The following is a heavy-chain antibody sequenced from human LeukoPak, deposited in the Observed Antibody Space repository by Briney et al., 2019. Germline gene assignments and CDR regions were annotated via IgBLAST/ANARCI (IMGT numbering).Heavy chain of an antibody. CDR2: LYYSGST. V-gene: IGHV4-39*01. J-gene: IGHJ6*03. Sequence: SETLSLTCTVSGVSISSSNYYWGWIRQPPGKGLEWIGSLYYSGSTYYNPSLKSRVTISVDTSKNQCSLNLSSVTAADTAVYYCARHPGYYSFYMDVWGKGTTVTVSS. CDR1: GVSISSSNYY. CDR3: ARHPGYYSFYMDV.